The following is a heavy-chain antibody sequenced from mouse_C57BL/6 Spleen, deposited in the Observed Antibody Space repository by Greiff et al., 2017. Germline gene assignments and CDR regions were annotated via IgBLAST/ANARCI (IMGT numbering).Heavy chain of an antibody. D-gene: IGHD1-1*01. J-gene: IGHJ1*03. Sequence: VQLQQPGAELVRPGTSVKLSCKASGYTFTSYWMHWVKQRPGQGLEWIGVIDPSDSYTNYNQKFKGKATFTVDTSSSTAYMLLSRLTSGDSAVYYSARRTYGSSYWYFDVWGTGTTVTVSS. CDR2: IDPSDSYT. V-gene: IGHV1-59*01. CDR3: ARRTYGSSYWYFDV. CDR1: GYTFTSYW.